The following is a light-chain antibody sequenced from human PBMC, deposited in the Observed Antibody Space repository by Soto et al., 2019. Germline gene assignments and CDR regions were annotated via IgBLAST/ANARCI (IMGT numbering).Light chain of an antibody. V-gene: IGLV2-14*01. CDR3: NSYTSSSTLPYV. CDR1: SSVVGGYNY. CDR2: DVS. Sequence: QSALTQPASVSGSPGQSITISCTGTSSVVGGYNYVSWYQQHPGKAPKVMIYDVSNRPSGVSNRFSGSKSGNTASLTISGLQAEDEADYYCNSYTSSSTLPYVFGTGTKLTVL. J-gene: IGLJ1*01.